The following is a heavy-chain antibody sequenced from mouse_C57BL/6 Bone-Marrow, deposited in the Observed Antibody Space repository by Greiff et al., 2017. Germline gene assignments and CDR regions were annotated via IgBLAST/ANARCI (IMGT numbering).Heavy chain of an antibody. CDR1: GYTFTSYW. Sequence: VQLQQPGAELVRPGTSVKLSCKASGYTFTSYWMHWVKQRPGQGLEWIGVIDPSDSYTNYNQKFKGKATLTVDTSSSTAYMQLSSLTSEDSAVYCCARGGYYGSRIAYWGQGTLVTVSA. V-gene: IGHV1-59*01. CDR2: IDPSDSYT. D-gene: IGHD1-1*01. CDR3: ARGGYYGSRIAY. J-gene: IGHJ3*01.